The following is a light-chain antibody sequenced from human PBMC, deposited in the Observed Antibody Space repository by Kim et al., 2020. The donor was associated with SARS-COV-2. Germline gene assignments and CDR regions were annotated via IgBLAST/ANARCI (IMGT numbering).Light chain of an antibody. CDR1: KLGDKY. J-gene: IGLJ1*01. CDR3: QAWDSSTGGYV. Sequence: SYELTQPPSVSVSPGQTASITCSGDKLGDKYACWYQQKPGQSPVLVIYQDSKRPSGIPERFSGSNSGNTATLTISGTQAMDEADYYCQAWDSSTGGYVFG. CDR2: QDS. V-gene: IGLV3-1*01.